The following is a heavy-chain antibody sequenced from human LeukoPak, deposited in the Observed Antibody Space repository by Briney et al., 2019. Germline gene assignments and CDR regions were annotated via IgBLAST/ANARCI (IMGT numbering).Heavy chain of an antibody. CDR1: GGSFSGYY. J-gene: IGHJ4*02. Sequence: SETLSLTCAVYGGSFSGYYWSWIRQPPGKGLEWIGEINHSGSTNYNPSLKSRVTISVDTSKNQFSLKLSSVTAADTAVYYCARGEAPRGLASTFDYWGQGTLVTVSS. V-gene: IGHV4-34*01. CDR2: INHSGST. CDR3: ARGEAPRGLASTFDY.